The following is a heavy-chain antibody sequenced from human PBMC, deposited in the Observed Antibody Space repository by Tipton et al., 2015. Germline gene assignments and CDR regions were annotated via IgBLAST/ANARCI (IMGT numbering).Heavy chain of an antibody. J-gene: IGHJ2*01. CDR3: ARDRYYHSRGMDYWYFDL. D-gene: IGHD3-22*01. CDR2: IYYSGST. V-gene: IGHV4-59*01. Sequence: TLSLTCTVSGGSISSYYWTWIRQPPGKGLEWIGYIYYSGSTNYNPSLKSRVAMSVDRSKNQFSLKLTSVTAADTAVYYCARDRYYHSRGMDYWYFDLWGRGTLVTVSS. CDR1: GGSISSYY.